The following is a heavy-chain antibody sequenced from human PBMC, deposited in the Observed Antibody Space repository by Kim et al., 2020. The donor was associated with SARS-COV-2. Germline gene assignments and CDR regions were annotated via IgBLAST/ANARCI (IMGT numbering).Heavy chain of an antibody. Sequence: SETLSLTCSVSGGSISYYYWSWIRQAPGKGLEWIGNIYHDGSHDFNPSLKSRVIISLDMPKNQFSLKLSSVTAADTAMYFCARTRAGNLLWNWFDRWGQG. D-gene: IGHD3-10*01. CDR3: ARTRAGNLLWNWFDR. CDR2: IYHDGSH. V-gene: IGHV4-59*01. J-gene: IGHJ5*02. CDR1: GGSISYYY.